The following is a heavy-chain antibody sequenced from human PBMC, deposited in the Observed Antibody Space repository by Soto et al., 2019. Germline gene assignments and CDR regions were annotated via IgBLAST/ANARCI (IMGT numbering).Heavy chain of an antibody. D-gene: IGHD4-17*01. V-gene: IGHV4-59*01. CDR1: GGSISSYY. CDR3: ATSATVTLIWNY. J-gene: IGHJ4*02. Sequence: PSETLSLTCTVSGGSISSYYWSWIRQPPGKGLEWIGYIYYSGSTNYNPSLKSRVTISVDTSKNRFSLKLSSVTAADTAVYYCATSATVTLIWNYWGQGTRVTVS. CDR2: IYYSGST.